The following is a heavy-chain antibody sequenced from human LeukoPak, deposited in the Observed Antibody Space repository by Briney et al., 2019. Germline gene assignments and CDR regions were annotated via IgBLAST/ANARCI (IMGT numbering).Heavy chain of an antibody. V-gene: IGHV3-15*07. CDR3: ITPLPYSAQ. Sequence: GGSLRLSCAASGFTFSNAYMNWVRQAPGRGLEWVGRIKPQTDGETTEYAAPVKDRFSISRDDSKSMMYLQMNSLKTEDTAVYYCITPLPYSAQGGQGTLVTVSS. CDR2: IKPQTDGETT. J-gene: IGHJ4*02. CDR1: GFTFSNAY. D-gene: IGHD2-21*01.